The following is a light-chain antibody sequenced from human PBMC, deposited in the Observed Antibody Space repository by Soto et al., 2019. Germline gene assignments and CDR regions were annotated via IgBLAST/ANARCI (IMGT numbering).Light chain of an antibody. CDR2: DAS. CDR1: QSVRRY. J-gene: IGKJ5*01. V-gene: IGKV3-11*01. CDR3: QQRNNWPPIT. Sequence: EIVLTQSPATLSLSPGERATLSSRASQSVRRYLAWYQQKPGQAPRLLIYDASTRATGIPARFSGSGSETDFTLTITSLEPEDFAVYYCQQRNNWPPITFGQGTRLEIK.